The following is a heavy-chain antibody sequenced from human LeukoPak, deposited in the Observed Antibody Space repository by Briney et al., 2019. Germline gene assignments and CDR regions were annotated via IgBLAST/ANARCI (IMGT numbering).Heavy chain of an antibody. V-gene: IGHV3-23*01. J-gene: IGHJ4*02. D-gene: IGHD3-22*01. Sequence: GGSMRLASAASGFTFSSYAMNCDSQAPGKGLEWVSGISGSRATTYYADSVQGRFTISRGNSKNTLYVQMNSLRAYDTAIYYCVKDSYYYNSRGDYYVSDHCGERNLVTVSS. CDR3: VKDSYYYNSRGDYYVSDH. CDR1: GFTFSSYA. CDR2: ISGSRATT.